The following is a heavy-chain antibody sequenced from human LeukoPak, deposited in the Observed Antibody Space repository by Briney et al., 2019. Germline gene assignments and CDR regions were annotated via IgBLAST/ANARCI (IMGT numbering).Heavy chain of an antibody. CDR3: TTAPRGYCSGGSCSYAFDI. D-gene: IGHD2-15*01. CDR2: IKSKSDGGTT. J-gene: IGHJ3*02. CDR1: TFTFSNAW. Sequence: GGSLRLSCAASTFTFSNAWMSWVRQAPGKGLEWVGRIKSKSDGGTTDYAAPVKGRFTISRDDPKNTLYLQMNSLKTEDTAVYYCTTAPRGYCSGGSCSYAFDIWGQGTMVTVSS. V-gene: IGHV3-15*01.